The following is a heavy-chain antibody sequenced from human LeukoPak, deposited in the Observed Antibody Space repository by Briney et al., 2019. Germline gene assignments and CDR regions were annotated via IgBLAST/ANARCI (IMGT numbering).Heavy chain of an antibody. CDR2: IYYSGTT. D-gene: IGHD3-22*01. CDR1: GGSINSGDYY. Sequence: SQTLSLTCTVSGGSINSGDYYWSWIRQPPGKGLEWIGYIYYSGTTYYNPSLKSRVTISVDTSKNQFSLKLSSVTAADTAVYYCASYYGSSGPTFDFWGQGTLVTVSS. V-gene: IGHV4-30-4*01. CDR3: ASYYGSSGPTFDF. J-gene: IGHJ4*02.